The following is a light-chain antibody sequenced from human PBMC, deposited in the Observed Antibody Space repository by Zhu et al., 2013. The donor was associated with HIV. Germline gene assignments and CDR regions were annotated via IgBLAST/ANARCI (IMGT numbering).Light chain of an antibody. CDR1: SSDVGGYNY. Sequence: QSALTQPASVSGSPGQSITISCTGTSSDVGGYNYVSWYQQHPGKAPKFMIYEVNNRPSGVSNRFSGSKSGNTASLTISGLQAEDEADYYCSSYTTSTSLVFGGGTKLTVL. V-gene: IGLV2-14*01. CDR3: SSYTTSTSLV. J-gene: IGLJ2*01. CDR2: EVN.